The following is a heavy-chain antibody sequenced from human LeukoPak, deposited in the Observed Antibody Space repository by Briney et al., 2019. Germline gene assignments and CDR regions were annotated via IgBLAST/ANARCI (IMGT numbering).Heavy chain of an antibody. CDR1: GFTFSSYG. Sequence: GGSLRLSCAASGFTFSSYGMSWVRQAPGKGLEWVSAISGSGGSTYYADSVKGRFTISRDNSKNTLYLQMHSLRAEDTAVYYCAKDAYDILTGYDDYWGQGTLVTVSS. D-gene: IGHD3-9*01. CDR3: AKDAYDILTGYDDY. J-gene: IGHJ4*02. CDR2: ISGSGGST. V-gene: IGHV3-23*01.